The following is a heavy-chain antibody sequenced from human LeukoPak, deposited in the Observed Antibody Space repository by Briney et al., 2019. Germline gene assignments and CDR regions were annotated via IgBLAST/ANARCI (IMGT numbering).Heavy chain of an antibody. V-gene: IGHV4-38-2*02. CDR1: GYSISSGYY. Sequence: SETLSLTCTVSGYSISSGYYWGWIRQPPGKGLEWIGSIYHSGSTYYNPSLNGRVSISRDTSKNQVSLKLSSVTAADTAVYYCARVVSNGDRAAFDIWGQGTMITVSS. CDR2: IYHSGST. D-gene: IGHD2-8*01. J-gene: IGHJ3*02. CDR3: ARVVSNGDRAAFDI.